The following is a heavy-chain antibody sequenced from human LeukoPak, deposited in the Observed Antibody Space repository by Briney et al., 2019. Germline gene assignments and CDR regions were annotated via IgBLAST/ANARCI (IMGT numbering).Heavy chain of an antibody. D-gene: IGHD1-26*01. CDR1: GFTFSSYA. CDR2: INSDGSST. V-gene: IGHV3-74*01. J-gene: IGHJ3*02. CDR3: ARDGGSGSYGAFDI. Sequence: PGGSLRLSCAASGFTFSSYAMSWVRQAPGKGLVWVSRINSDGSSTTYADSVKGRFTFSRDNAENTLYLQMNSLRAEDTAVYYCARDGGSGSYGAFDIWGQGTMVTVSS.